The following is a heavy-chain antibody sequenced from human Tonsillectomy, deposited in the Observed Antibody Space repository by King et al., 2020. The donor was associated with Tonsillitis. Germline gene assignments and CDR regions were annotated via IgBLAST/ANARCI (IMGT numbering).Heavy chain of an antibody. CDR1: GFSFSDSW. Sequence: VQLVESGGGLVKPGGSLRLSCSASGFSFSDSWMSWVRHSPGKGLEWIGRLRSESAGGTADYSAPVKDRFIISRDVARNTVYLQMNSLKSEDAGVYYCTTGVVYGSQTYHRGYWGQGPRVTVSS. D-gene: IGHD3-10*01. J-gene: IGHJ4*02. CDR3: TTGVVYGSQTYHRGY. V-gene: IGHV3-15*01. CDR2: LRSESAGGTA.